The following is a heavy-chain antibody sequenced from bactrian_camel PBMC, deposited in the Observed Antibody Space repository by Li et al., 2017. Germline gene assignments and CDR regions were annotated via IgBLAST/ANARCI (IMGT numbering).Heavy chain of an antibody. CDR1: VISVSANC. CDR3: AIGGVGGSWCGLKMEGFRT. V-gene: IGHV3S53*01. D-gene: IGHD2*01. Sequence: HVQLVESGGDSVGAGRSLNLTCVASVISVSANCMAWFRQPPGKEREEVAVSYFWGGDPKYADSVKGRFTISRDNAGNTVYLQMNSLEPDDTATYYCAIGGVGGSWCGLKMEGFRTWGQGTQVTVS. J-gene: IGHJ6*01. CDR2: FWGGDP.